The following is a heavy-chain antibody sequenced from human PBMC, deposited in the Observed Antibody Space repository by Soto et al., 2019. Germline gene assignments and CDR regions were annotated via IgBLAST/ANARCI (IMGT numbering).Heavy chain of an antibody. CDR1: GYTFASYA. D-gene: IGHD3-9*01. V-gene: IGHV1-3*01. J-gene: IGHJ4*02. Sequence: QVQLVQSGAEVKKPGASVKVSCKASGYTFASYAMHWVRQAPGQRLEWMGWINAGNGNTKYSQKFQGRVTITRDTSASTAYMELSSLRSEDTAVYYCARGPWPYYDILTEFDYWGQGTLVTVSS. CDR3: ARGPWPYYDILTEFDY. CDR2: INAGNGNT.